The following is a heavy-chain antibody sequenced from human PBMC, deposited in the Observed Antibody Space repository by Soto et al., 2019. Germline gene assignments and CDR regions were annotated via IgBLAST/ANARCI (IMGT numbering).Heavy chain of an antibody. D-gene: IGHD3-10*01. Sequence: QVQLVESGGGVVQPGRSLRLSCAASGFTFSTFGMHWVRQAPGKGLEWVALIWYDGSYKSSADSVKGRFTISRDNSKNTLYLQMNSLRAEDTALYYCARAGYGLGNYYYGLDVWGQGTTVTVSS. CDR1: GFTFSTFG. J-gene: IGHJ6*02. CDR3: ARAGYGLGNYYYGLDV. CDR2: IWYDGSYK. V-gene: IGHV3-33*01.